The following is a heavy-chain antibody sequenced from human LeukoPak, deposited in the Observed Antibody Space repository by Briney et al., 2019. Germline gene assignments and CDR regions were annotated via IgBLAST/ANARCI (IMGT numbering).Heavy chain of an antibody. CDR1: GFTFSSYA. V-gene: IGHV3-30-3*01. D-gene: IGHD1-26*01. Sequence: PGGSLRLSCAASGFTFSSYAMHWVRQAPGKGLEWVAVISYDGSNKYYADSVKGRFTISRDNSKNTLYLQMNSLRAEDTAVYYCARDQSGSYLYCFDYWGQGTLVTVSS. J-gene: IGHJ4*02. CDR3: ARDQSGSYLYCFDY. CDR2: ISYDGSNK.